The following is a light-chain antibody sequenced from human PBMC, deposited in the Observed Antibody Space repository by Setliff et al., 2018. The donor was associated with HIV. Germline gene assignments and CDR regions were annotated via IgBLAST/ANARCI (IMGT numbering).Light chain of an antibody. CDR2: EVS. Sequence: QSALTQPASVSGSPGQSITISCTGTSSDVGVYNFVSWYQQHPGKAPKLMIYEVSTRPSGVSNRFSGSKSGNQAFLTISXXQADDEADYYCSSYTTSTTYVFGTGTKV. V-gene: IGLV2-14*01. CDR1: SSDVGVYNF. J-gene: IGLJ1*01. CDR3: SSYTTSTTYV.